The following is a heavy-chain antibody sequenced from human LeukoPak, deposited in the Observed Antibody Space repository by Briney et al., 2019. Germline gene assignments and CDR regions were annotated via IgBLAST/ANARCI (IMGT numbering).Heavy chain of an antibody. CDR3: ARSLGDYDWYFDL. D-gene: IGHD4-17*01. CDR2: IYYSGSI. CDR1: GYSISSSNW. J-gene: IGHJ2*01. V-gene: IGHV4-28*05. Sequence: PSDTLSLTCAVSGYSISSSNWWAWIRQPPGQGLEWIGYIYYSGSIYYNPPLKSRVTMSVDTSKNQFSLKLSSVTAVDTAVYYCARSLGDYDWYFDLWGRGTLVTVSS.